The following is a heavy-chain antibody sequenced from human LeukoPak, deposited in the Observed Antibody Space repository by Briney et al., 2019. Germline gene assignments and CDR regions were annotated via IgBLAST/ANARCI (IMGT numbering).Heavy chain of an antibody. CDR1: GFTFSSYS. CDR2: INHSGRT. V-gene: IGHV4-34*01. CDR3: ARVGVGSAGATEYYFDY. Sequence: GSLRLSCAASGFTFSSYSMNWVRQPPGKGLEWIGEINHSGRTNYNPSLKSRVTISVDTSKNQFSLKLSSVTAADTAVYYCARVGVGSAGATEYYFDYWGQGTLVTVSS. D-gene: IGHD1-26*01. J-gene: IGHJ4*02.